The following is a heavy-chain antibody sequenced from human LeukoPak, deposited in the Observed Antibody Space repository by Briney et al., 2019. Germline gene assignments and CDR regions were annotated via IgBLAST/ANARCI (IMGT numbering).Heavy chain of an antibody. CDR3: VKDCPSTSCYKLFDY. J-gene: IGHJ4*02. CDR2: IRYDGSNK. D-gene: IGHD2-2*02. Sequence: GGSLRLSCAASGFTFSSYGMHWVRQAPGKGLEWVAFIRYDGSNKYYADSVKGRFTISRDNSKNTLYLQMNSLRAEDTAVYYCVKDCPSTSCYKLFDYWGQGTLVTVSS. CDR1: GFTFSSYG. V-gene: IGHV3-30*02.